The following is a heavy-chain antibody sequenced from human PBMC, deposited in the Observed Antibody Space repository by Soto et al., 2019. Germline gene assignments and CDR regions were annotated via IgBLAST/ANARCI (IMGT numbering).Heavy chain of an antibody. D-gene: IGHD2-2*01. CDR3: ARDLRVPVVPADHLYYYYGMDV. CDR2: IYYSGST. CDR1: GGSISSYY. J-gene: IGHJ6*02. V-gene: IGHV4-59*01. Sequence: XGTLALTCTVSGGSISSYYWSGIRQPPGKGLEWIGYIYYSGSTNYNPSLKSRVTISVDTSKNQFSLKLSSVTAADTAVYYCARDLRVPVVPADHLYYYYGMDVWGQGTTVTVSS.